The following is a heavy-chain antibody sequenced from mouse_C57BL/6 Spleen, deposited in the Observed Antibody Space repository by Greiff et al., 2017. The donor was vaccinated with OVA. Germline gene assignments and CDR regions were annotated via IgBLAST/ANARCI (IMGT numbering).Heavy chain of an antibody. V-gene: IGHV5-4*01. J-gene: IGHJ2*01. D-gene: IGHD1-1*01. CDR3: ARDYYGSSYTPHFDY. Sequence: EVQVVESGGGLVKPGGSLKLSCAASGFTFSSYAMSWVRQTPEKRLEWVATISDGGSYTYYPDNVKGRFTISRDNAKNNLYLQMSHLKSEDTAMYYCARDYYGSSYTPHFDYWGQGTTLTVSS. CDR2: ISDGGSYT. CDR1: GFTFSSYA.